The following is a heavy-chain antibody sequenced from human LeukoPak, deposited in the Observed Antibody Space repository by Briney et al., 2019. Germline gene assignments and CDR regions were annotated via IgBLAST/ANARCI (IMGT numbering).Heavy chain of an antibody. CDR3: AKDRAVGELPYFDY. CDR2: ISGSAGST. CDR1: GFTFSSYA. D-gene: IGHD1-7*01. J-gene: IGHJ4*02. V-gene: IGHV3-23*01. Sequence: GGSLRLPCAASGFTFSSYAMSWVRQAPGKGLEWVSTISGSAGSTYYAASVQGRFTISRDNSKNTLYLQMNSLRAEDTALYYCAKDRAVGELPYFDYWGQGTLVTVSS.